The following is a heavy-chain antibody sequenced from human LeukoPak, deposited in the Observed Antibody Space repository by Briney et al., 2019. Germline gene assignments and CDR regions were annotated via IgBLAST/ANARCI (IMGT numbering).Heavy chain of an antibody. V-gene: IGHV4-4*07. D-gene: IGHD3-3*01. CDR3: ARIYDFWGNSIYYFDY. CDR1: GDSISSYY. CDR2: IYASGST. J-gene: IGHJ4*02. Sequence: SETLSLTCTVSGDSISSYYWSWIRQPAGKGLEWIGRIYASGSTNYNPSLKSRVTMSVDTSKNQFSLKLSSVTAADTAVYFCARIYDFWGNSIYYFDYWGQGALVTVSS.